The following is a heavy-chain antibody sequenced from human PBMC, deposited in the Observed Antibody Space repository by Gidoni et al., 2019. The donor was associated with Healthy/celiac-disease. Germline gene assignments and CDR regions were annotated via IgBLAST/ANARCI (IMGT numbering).Heavy chain of an antibody. V-gene: IGHV3-11*01. J-gene: IGHJ4*02. Sequence: RLSCAASGFTFSDYYMSWIRQAPGKGLEWVSYISSSGSTIYYAASVKGRFTISRDNAKNSLYLQMNSLRAEDTAVYYCARTPEYSSEYDYWGQGTLVTVSS. D-gene: IGHD6-19*01. CDR2: ISSSGSTI. CDR3: ARTPEYSSEYDY. CDR1: GFTFSDYY.